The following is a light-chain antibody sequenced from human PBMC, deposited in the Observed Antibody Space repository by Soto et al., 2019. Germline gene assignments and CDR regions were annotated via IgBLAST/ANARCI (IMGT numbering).Light chain of an antibody. CDR3: QQYEDLPLT. J-gene: IGKJ4*01. CDR2: DAS. V-gene: IGKV1-33*01. CDR1: QDIRNY. Sequence: DIQMTQSPSFLSASVGDRVTITCQASQDIRNYSNWYQQEPGPAPKLLIFDASKVETGVPSRFSGSGSGSDFTFTIRSLQPEDAAIYYCQQYEDLPLTFGGGAKVVIK.